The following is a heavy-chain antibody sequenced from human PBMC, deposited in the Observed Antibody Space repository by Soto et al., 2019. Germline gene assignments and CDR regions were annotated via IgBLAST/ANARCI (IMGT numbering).Heavy chain of an antibody. CDR3: ASDVLSSGGYGMDV. Sequence: QVQLVESGGGVVQPGRSLRLSCAASGFTFSSYGMHWVRQAPGKGLEWVAVISYDGSNKYYADSVKGRFTISRDNSKNTLYLQMNSLRAEDTAVYYCASDVLSSGGYGMDVWGQGTTVTVSS. CDR2: ISYDGSNK. CDR1: GFTFSSYG. V-gene: IGHV3-30*03. J-gene: IGHJ6*02. D-gene: IGHD6-25*01.